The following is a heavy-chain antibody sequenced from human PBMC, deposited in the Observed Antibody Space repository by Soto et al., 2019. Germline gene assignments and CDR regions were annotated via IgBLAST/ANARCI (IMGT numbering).Heavy chain of an antibody. D-gene: IGHD1-7*01. V-gene: IGHV4-31*03. J-gene: IGHJ3*02. Sequence: QVQLQESGPGLVKPSQTLSLTCTVSGGSISSGGYYCSWIRQHPGKGLEWIGYLYYSGSTYYNPSLKSRVTISVDTSKNQFSLKLSSVTAADTAVYYCARDWARTTDDFDIWGQGTMVTVSS. CDR3: ARDWARTTDDFDI. CDR1: GGSISSGGYY. CDR2: LYYSGST.